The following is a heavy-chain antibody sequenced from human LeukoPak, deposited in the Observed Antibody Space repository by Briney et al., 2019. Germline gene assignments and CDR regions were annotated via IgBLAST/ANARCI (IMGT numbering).Heavy chain of an antibody. D-gene: IGHD1-26*01. CDR3: AKGSGSYRDYFDY. CDR2: IWYDGSNK. J-gene: IGHJ4*02. CDR1: GFTFSSYG. V-gene: IGHV3-33*06. Sequence: GRSLRLSCAASGFTFSSYGMHWVRQAPGKGLEWVAVIWYDGSNKYYADSVKGRFTISIDNSKNTLYLQMNSLRAEDTAVYYCAKGSGSYRDYFDYWGQGTLVTVSS.